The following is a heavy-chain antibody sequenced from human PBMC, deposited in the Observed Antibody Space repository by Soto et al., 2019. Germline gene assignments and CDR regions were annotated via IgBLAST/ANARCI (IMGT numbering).Heavy chain of an antibody. D-gene: IGHD3-10*01. V-gene: IGHV4-31*03. J-gene: IGHJ6*02. CDR3: ARVFGFGGMDV. CDR1: GGSISSGGYY. CDR2: IYYSGST. Sequence: QVQLQESGPGLVKPSQTLSLTCTVSGGSISSGGYYWSWIRQHPGKGLEWIGYIYYSGSTCYNPSLKMRVTISVDTSKNQFPLKLSSVPAADTAVYYCARVFGFGGMDVWGQGTTVTVSS.